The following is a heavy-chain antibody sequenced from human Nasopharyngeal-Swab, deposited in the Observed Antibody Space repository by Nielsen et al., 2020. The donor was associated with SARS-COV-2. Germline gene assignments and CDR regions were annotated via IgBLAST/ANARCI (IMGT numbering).Heavy chain of an antibody. V-gene: IGHV3-7*01. CDR1: GFTFSYYW. J-gene: IGHJ6*02. D-gene: IGHD3-22*01. CDR2: IKQDASEK. CDR3: ARDQYYDSSGYYYYGMDV. Sequence: GESLKISCAASGFTFSYYWMSWVRQAPGKGLEWVANIKQDASEKYYVDSVKGRFTISRDNAKNSLFLQMNSLRAEDTAVYYCARDQYYDSSGYYYYGMDVWGQGTTVTVSS.